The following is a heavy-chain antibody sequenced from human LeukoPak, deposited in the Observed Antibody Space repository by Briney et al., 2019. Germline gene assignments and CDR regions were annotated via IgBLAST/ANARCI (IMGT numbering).Heavy chain of an antibody. CDR3: ARGRYSSGSQYYFDY. J-gene: IGHJ4*02. CDR1: GFTFSDYY. V-gene: IGHV3-11*03. CDR2: ISGSSTYT. D-gene: IGHD3-22*01. Sequence: PGGSLRLSCAASGFTFSDYYMSWIRQAPGKGLKWVAHISGSSTYTKYADSVRGRFTISRDNAKNSLYLQMNSLRAEDTAVYYCARGRYSSGSQYYFDYWGQGILVTVSS.